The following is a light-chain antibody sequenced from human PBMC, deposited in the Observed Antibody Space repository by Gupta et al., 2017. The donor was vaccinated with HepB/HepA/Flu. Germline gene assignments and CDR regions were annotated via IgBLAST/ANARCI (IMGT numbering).Light chain of an antibody. J-gene: IGKJ1*01. V-gene: IGKV3-20*01. CDR2: GAS. CDR1: QSVSRGY. CDR3: QQYETAPRT. Sequence: IVLTQSPGTLSLSPGERGTLSCRASQSVSRGYLAWYQQKPGQAPRLLIHGASSRATGIPDRFSGSGSGTDFTLTISRMETEDVAVYYCQQYETAPRTLGQGTKVEIK.